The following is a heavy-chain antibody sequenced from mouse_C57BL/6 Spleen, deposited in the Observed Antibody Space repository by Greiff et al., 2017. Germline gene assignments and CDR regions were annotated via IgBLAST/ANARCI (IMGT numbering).Heavy chain of an antibody. CDR2: FYPGSGSI. CDR3: ARHEEERSPYYDGSSYWYFDV. J-gene: IGHJ1*03. Sequence: QVQLKESGAELVKPGASVKLSCKASGYTFTEYTIHWVKQRSGQGLEWIGWFYPGSGSIKYNEKFKDKATLTADKSSSTVYMELSRLTSEDSAVYFCARHEEERSPYYDGSSYWYFDVWGTGTTVTVSS. CDR1: GYTFTEYT. V-gene: IGHV1-62-2*01. D-gene: IGHD1-1*01.